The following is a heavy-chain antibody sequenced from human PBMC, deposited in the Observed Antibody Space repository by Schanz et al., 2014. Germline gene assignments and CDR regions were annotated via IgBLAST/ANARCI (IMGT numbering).Heavy chain of an antibody. Sequence: QVQLQESGPGLVKPSQTLSLTCTVSGGSISSGSYYWSWIRQPAGKGLEWIGRFYSTGSTNYNPSLKMRVTISKAPSKNQFSLKRPPGTAADTAVYYCARDMVENWFDSWGQGTLVTVSS. V-gene: IGHV4-61*02. D-gene: IGHD3-10*01. CDR2: FYSTGST. J-gene: IGHJ5*01. CDR3: ARDMVENWFDS. CDR1: GGSISSGSYY.